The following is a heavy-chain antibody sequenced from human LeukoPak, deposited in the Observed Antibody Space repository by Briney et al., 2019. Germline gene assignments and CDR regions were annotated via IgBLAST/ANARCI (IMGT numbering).Heavy chain of an antibody. CDR2: IRSKANNYAT. CDR1: GFTFSDSD. Sequence: GGSLKLSCVVSGFTFSDSDMYWVRQASGKGLEWVGHIRSKANNYATAYAASVKGRFTISRDDSKNTAYLQMNSLKSEDTAVYYCSRLVVVPNWYFDLWGRGTPVTVSS. D-gene: IGHD2-21*01. V-gene: IGHV3-73*01. CDR3: SRLVVVPNWYFDL. J-gene: IGHJ2*01.